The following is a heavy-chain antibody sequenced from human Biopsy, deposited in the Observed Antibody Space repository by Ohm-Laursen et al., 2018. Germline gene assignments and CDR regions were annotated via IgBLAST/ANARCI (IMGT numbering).Heavy chain of an antibody. CDR3: ARLNSGTYDASDL. D-gene: IGHD1-26*01. J-gene: IGHJ3*01. CDR2: IYGGGSPV. CDR1: GFAFNLYE. Sequence: SLRLSCSASGFAFNLYEMSWVRQAPGKGMEWISYIYGGGSPVSYADSVKGRFTISRDNAQNSLYLHMSSLRAEDTAVYYCARLNSGTYDASDLWGQGTMVIVSS. V-gene: IGHV3-48*03.